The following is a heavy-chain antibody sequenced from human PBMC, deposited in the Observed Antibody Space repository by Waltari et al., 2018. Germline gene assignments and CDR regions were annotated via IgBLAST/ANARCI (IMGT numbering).Heavy chain of an antibody. CDR2: SNSDGSST. J-gene: IGHJ3*02. D-gene: IGHD2-21*02. V-gene: IGHV3-74*01. CDR1: GFTFSSYW. CDR3: ARGSPVTAAAFDI. Sequence: EVQLVESGGGLVQPGGSLRLSCAASGFTFSSYWMHWVRQAPGKGLVWVVRSNSDGSSTSYSDPVKGRFTISRDNAKNTLYLQMNSLRAEDTAVYYCARGSPVTAAAFDIWGQGTMVTVSS.